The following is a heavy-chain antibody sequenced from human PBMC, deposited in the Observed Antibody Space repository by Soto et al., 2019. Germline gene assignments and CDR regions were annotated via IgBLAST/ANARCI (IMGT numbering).Heavy chain of an antibody. Sequence: EVQLLESGGGLVHPGGSLRLSCAVSGFSFSTYGVTWVRQAPGKGLAWVSGVSGGSGTTHYADSVKGRFTITGDTSKNTVYLQMNSLRVEDTAVYYCAKWNGYGDHWGQGTLVTVSS. CDR2: VSGGSGTT. D-gene: IGHD1-1*01. V-gene: IGHV3-23*01. CDR1: GFSFSTYG. CDR3: AKWNGYGDH. J-gene: IGHJ4*02.